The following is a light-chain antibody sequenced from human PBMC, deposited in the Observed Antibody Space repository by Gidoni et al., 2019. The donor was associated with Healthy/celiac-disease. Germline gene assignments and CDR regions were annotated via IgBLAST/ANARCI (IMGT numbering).Light chain of an antibody. CDR2: AAS. CDR1: QSISSY. J-gene: IGKJ5*01. V-gene: IGKV1-39*01. Sequence: DIQMTQSPSSLSASVGDRVTITCRASQSISSYLNWYQQKPGKAPKLLIYAASSLQSGDPSRFSGSGSGTDFTLTISSLQPEDFATYYCQQSYSTLLITFGQGTRLEIK. CDR3: QQSYSTLLIT.